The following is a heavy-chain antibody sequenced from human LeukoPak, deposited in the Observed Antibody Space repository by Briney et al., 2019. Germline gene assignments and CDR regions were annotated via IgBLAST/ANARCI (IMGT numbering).Heavy chain of an antibody. Sequence: SETLSLTCTVSGGSISSGDYYWSWIRQPPGKGLEWIGYIYYRGSTYYNPSLKSRVTMSVDMSKNQFSLKLSSVTAADTAVYYCAREGSLPSYYYYYMDVWGKGATVTVSS. J-gene: IGHJ6*03. D-gene: IGHD6-19*01. CDR2: IYYRGST. CDR1: GGSISSGDYY. CDR3: AREGSLPSYYYYYMDV. V-gene: IGHV4-30-4*08.